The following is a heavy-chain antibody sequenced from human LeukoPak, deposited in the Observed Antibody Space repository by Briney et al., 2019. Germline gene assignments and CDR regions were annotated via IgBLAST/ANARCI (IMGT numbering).Heavy chain of an antibody. D-gene: IGHD4-23*01. V-gene: IGHV3-23*01. Sequence: GGSLRLSCAASGFSFSSYGMSWVRQAPGKGLEWVSGISGSGGSTYYADSVKGRFTISRDNSKNTLYLQMNSLRAEDTAVYYCAKDGTDYGRNSYDWFFDLWGRGTLVTVSS. CDR2: ISGSGGST. CDR3: AKDGTDYGRNSYDWFFDL. J-gene: IGHJ2*01. CDR1: GFSFSSYG.